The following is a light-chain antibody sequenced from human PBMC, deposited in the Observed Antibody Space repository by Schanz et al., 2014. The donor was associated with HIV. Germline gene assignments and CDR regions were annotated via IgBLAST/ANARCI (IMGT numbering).Light chain of an antibody. CDR1: SSNIGSNT. V-gene: IGLV1-44*01. Sequence: QSVLTQPPSASGTPGQRVTISCSGSSSNIGSNTVNWYQQLPGTAPKLLIYDDNQRPSGVPDRFSGSKSGTSATLAIIGLQAGDEADYYCGAWDSGRRAVVFGGGTKVTVL. CDR2: DDN. CDR3: GAWDSGRRAVV. J-gene: IGLJ2*01.